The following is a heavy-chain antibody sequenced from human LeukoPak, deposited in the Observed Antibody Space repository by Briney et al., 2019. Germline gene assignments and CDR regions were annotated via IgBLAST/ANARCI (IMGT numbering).Heavy chain of an antibody. CDR1: GFTFSSYW. Sequence: GESLRFSCAASGFTFSSYWMHWVRQAPGKGLVWVSRINTDGSSTSYADSVKGRFTISRDNAKNTLYLQMNSLRAEDTAVYYCARVGAVAGTGWFDPWGQGTLVTVSS. D-gene: IGHD6-19*01. J-gene: IGHJ5*02. CDR2: INTDGSST. CDR3: ARVGAVAGTGWFDP. V-gene: IGHV3-74*01.